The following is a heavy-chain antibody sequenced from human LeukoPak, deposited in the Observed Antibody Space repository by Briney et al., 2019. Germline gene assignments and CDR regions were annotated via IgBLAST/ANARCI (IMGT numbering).Heavy chain of an antibody. D-gene: IGHD6-25*01. CDR3: ARGPARAAFDY. Sequence: PGGSLRLSCAASGFTVSSNYMSWVRQAPGKGLEWVSVIYSGGSTYYADSVKGRFTISRDNSKNTLYLQMNSLRAEDTAVYYCARGPARAAFDYWGQGTLVTVSS. CDR1: GFTVSSNY. J-gene: IGHJ4*02. CDR2: IYSGGST. V-gene: IGHV3-53*01.